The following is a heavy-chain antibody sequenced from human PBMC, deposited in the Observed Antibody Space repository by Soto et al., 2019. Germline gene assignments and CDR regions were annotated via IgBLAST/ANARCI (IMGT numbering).Heavy chain of an antibody. CDR3: AKDEGAADESPGD. D-gene: IGHD6-13*01. V-gene: IGHV3-43*01. J-gene: IGHJ4*02. Sequence: EVHLVESGGGLVKPGGSLRLSCAASGFIFDNFTMHWVRLLPGKGLQWVSYINWDGRITMYADSVKGRFTISRDNTNSHLYLQMNSMGSDDTALYYCAKDEGAADESPGDWGQGTLVTLSS. CDR1: GFIFDNFT. CDR2: INWDGRIT.